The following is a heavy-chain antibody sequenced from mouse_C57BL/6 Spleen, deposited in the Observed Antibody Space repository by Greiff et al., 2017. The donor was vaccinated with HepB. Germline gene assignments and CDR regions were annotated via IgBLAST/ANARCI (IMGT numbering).Heavy chain of an antibody. Sequence: VQLQQSGAELARPGASVKMSCKASGYTFTSYTMHWVKQRPGQGLELIGYLNPSSGYTKYNQKFKDKATLTADKSSSTAYMQLSSLTSEDSAVYYCARAETAQAHFDYWGQGNTLTVAS. CDR3: ARAETAQAHFDY. CDR1: GYTFTSYT. V-gene: IGHV1-4*01. J-gene: IGHJ2*01. D-gene: IGHD3-2*02. CDR2: LNPSSGYT.